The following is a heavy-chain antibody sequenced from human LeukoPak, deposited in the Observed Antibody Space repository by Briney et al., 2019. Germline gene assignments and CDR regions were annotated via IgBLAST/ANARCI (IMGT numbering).Heavy chain of an antibody. CDR1: GYTFTGYY. J-gene: IGHJ3*02. CDR2: INPNSGGT. V-gene: IGHV1-2*04. D-gene: IGHD1-1*01. CDR3: AREHGDLEAFDI. Sequence: ASVNVSCKASGYTFTGYYMHWVRQAPGQGLEGMGWINPNSGGTNYAQKFQGWVTMTRDTSSSTACMELSRLRSDDTAVYYCAREHGDLEAFDIWGQGPMVTVSS.